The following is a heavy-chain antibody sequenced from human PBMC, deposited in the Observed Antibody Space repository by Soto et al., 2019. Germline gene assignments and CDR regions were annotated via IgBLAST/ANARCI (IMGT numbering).Heavy chain of an antibody. CDR3: ARLVVVVAATGHDVNWFDP. V-gene: IGHV4-34*01. Sequence: QVQLQQWGAGLLKPSETLSLTCAVYGGSFSGYYWSWIRQPPGKGLEWIGEINHSGSTNYNPSLKRRVTRSVDTFKNQFPPKVSSVIAADTAVYYCARLVVVVAATGHDVNWFDPWGQGPLVTVSA. J-gene: IGHJ5*02. CDR1: GGSFSGYY. CDR2: INHSGST. D-gene: IGHD2-15*01.